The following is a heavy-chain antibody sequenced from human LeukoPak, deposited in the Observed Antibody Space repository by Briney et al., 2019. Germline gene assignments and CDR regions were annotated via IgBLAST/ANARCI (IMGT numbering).Heavy chain of an antibody. CDR1: GGSISSGSYY. V-gene: IGHV4-61*02. CDR3: ARDDDSSGYYLAGDY. D-gene: IGHD3-22*01. CDR2: IYTSGST. J-gene: IGHJ4*02. Sequence: SQTLSLTCTVSGGSISSGSYYWSWIRQPAGKGLEWIGRIYTSGSTNYNPSLKSRVTISVDTSKNQFSLKLSSVTAADTAVYYCARDDDSSGYYLAGDYWGQGTLVTLSS.